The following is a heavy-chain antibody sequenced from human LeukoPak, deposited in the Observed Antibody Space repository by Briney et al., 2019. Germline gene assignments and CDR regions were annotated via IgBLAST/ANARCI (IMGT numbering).Heavy chain of an antibody. CDR2: ISYDGSNK. CDR1: GFTFSSYA. D-gene: IGHD3-9*01. V-gene: IGHV3-30*04. J-gene: IGHJ4*02. Sequence: GGSLRLSCAASGFTFSSYAMHWVRQAPGKGLEWVAVISYDGSNKYYADSVKGRFTISRDNSKNTVFLQMNSLRHEDTAIYYCVIWGDYDVLTGYYVSDYWGQGTLVTVSP. CDR3: VIWGDYDVLTGYYVSDY.